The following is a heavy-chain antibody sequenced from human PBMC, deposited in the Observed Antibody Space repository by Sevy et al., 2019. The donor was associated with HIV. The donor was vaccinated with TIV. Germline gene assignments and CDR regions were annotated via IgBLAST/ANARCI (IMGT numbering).Heavy chain of an antibody. D-gene: IGHD2-21*02. Sequence: SETLSLTCTVSGGSISSYYWSWIRQPPGKGLEWIGYIYYSGSTNYNPSLKSRVTISVDTSKNQFSLKLSSVTAADTAVYYCARWMGGDCDESTCYYYGMDVWGQGTTVTVSS. CDR2: IYYSGST. J-gene: IGHJ6*02. CDR1: GGSISSYY. V-gene: IGHV4-59*01. CDR3: ARWMGGDCDESTCYYYGMDV.